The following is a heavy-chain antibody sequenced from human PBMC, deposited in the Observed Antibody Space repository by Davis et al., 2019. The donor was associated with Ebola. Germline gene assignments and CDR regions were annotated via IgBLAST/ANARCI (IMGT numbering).Heavy chain of an antibody. CDR3: AKVGRNSADY. V-gene: IGHV3-23*01. CDR1: GFTFSSYA. J-gene: IGHJ4*02. D-gene: IGHD4-23*01. Sequence: GESLKISCAASGFTFSSYAMSWVRQAPGKGLEWVSAISGSGGSTYYADSVKGRFTISRDNSKNTLYLQMNSLRAEDTAVYYCAKVGRNSADYWGQGTLVTVSS. CDR2: ISGSGGST.